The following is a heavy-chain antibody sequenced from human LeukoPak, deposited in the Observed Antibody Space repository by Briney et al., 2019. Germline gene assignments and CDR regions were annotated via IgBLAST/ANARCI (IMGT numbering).Heavy chain of an antibody. D-gene: IGHD1-26*01. Sequence: GGSLRLSCAASGFTFSSYGMHWVRRAPGKGLEWVSATSTSGGSAYYADSVKGRFTISRDNSKNTLYLQMDSLRADDTAVYYCARYSGSYYYPPAWDLWGQGTLVTVSS. J-gene: IGHJ4*02. CDR3: ARYSGSYYYPPAWDL. V-gene: IGHV3-23*01. CDR1: GFTFSSYG. CDR2: TSTSGGSA.